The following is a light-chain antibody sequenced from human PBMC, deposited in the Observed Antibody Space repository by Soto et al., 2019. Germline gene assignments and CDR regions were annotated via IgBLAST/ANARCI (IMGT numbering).Light chain of an antibody. J-gene: IGKJ5*01. V-gene: IGKV3-15*01. CDR3: KQYNSWAAIS. CDR1: QSVSRN. CDR2: DAS. Sequence: EIVMTHSPATLSVSPCERATLSCSASQSVSRNLAWYQQKPGQTPRLLIFDASTRATGVPARFSGSGSGTEFTLTISSLQSEDFAVYYCKQYNSWAAISFGQGTRLEIK.